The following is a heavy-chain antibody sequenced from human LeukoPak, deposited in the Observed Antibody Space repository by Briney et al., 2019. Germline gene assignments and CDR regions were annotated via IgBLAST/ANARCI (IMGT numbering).Heavy chain of an antibody. J-gene: IGHJ4*02. D-gene: IGHD2-2*01. CDR1: GGSISSSSYY. CDR3: ARTNQPFDY. V-gene: IGHV4-39*01. CDR2: IYYSGST. Sequence: PSGTLSLTCTVSGGSISSSSYYWGWIRHPPGKGLEWIGSIYYSGSTYHNPSLKSRVTISVDTAKNQFSLKLSSVTAADTAVYYCARTNQPFDYWGQGTLVTVSS.